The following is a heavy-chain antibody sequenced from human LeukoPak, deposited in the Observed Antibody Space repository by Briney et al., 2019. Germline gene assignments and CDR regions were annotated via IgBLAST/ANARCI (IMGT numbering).Heavy chain of an antibody. V-gene: IGHV4-59*01. Sequence: PSKTLSLTCCVSGGSISGSYWSWIRQPPGKGLEWIAYMYNSGSTNCNPSLKSRVTISIDTSKNQFSLKLSSLTAADTAIYYCARGIESYGDYGYWGQGILVTVSS. CDR3: ARGIESYGDYGY. D-gene: IGHD4-17*01. CDR1: GGSISGSY. CDR2: MYNSGST. J-gene: IGHJ4*02.